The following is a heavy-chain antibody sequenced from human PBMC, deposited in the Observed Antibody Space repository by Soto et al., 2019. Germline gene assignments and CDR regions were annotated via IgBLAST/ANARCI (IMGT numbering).Heavy chain of an antibody. CDR2: TYYSGST. CDR1: GASISNYY. D-gene: IGHD3-10*01. J-gene: IGHJ4*02. Sequence: SETLSLTCTVSGASISNYYWSWIRLSPGKGLEWIGYTYYSGSTKYNPSLKSRVAISIDTSKSQFSLKLNSVTAADTAVYYCARVDSGSYYSGIFDYWGQGTLVTVSS. V-gene: IGHV4-59*12. CDR3: ARVDSGSYYSGIFDY.